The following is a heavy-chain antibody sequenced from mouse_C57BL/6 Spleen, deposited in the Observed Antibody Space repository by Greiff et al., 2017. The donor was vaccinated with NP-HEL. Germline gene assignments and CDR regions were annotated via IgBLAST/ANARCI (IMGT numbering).Heavy chain of an antibody. CDR1: GFTFSSYT. J-gene: IGHJ3*01. V-gene: IGHV5-9*01. CDR2: ISGGGGNT. D-gene: IGHD2-4*01. CDR3: ARQRGIYYDLAWFAY. Sequence: EVKLMESGGGLVKPGGSLKLSCAASGFTFSSYTMSWVRQTPEKRLEWVATISGGGGNTYYPDSVKGRFTISRDNAKNTLYLQMSSLRSEDTALYYCARQRGIYYDLAWFAYWGQGTLVTVSA.